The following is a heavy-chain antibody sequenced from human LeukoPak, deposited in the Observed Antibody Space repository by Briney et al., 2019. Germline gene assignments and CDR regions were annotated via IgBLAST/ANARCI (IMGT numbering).Heavy chain of an antibody. CDR2: ISSSGNTI. CDR1: GFTFSSYE. CDR3: ARDSYPVHDYGDYPDY. Sequence: GGSLRLSCAASGFTFSSYEMNWVRQAPGKGLDWVSYISSSGNTIYYADSVKGRFTISRDNAKNSLYLQMNSLRAEDTAVYYCARDSYPVHDYGDYPDYWGQGTLVTVSS. D-gene: IGHD4-17*01. V-gene: IGHV3-48*03. J-gene: IGHJ4*02.